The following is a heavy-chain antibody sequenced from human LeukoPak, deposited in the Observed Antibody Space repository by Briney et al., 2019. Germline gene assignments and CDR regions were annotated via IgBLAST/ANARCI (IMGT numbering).Heavy chain of an antibody. J-gene: IGHJ4*02. V-gene: IGHV1-69*04. CDR2: ITPILGIA. CDR3: ARAVAGTAVDY. D-gene: IGHD6-19*01. CDR1: GGTFSSYA. Sequence: ASVKVSCKASGGTFSSYAISWVRQAPGQGLEWMGRITPILGIANYAQKFQGRVTITADKSTSTAYMELSSLRSEDTAVYYCARAVAGTAVDYWGQGTLVTVSS.